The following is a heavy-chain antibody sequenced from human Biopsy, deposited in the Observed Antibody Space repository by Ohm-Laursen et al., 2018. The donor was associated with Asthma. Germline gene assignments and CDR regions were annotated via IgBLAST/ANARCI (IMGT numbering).Heavy chain of an antibody. CDR3: VRWRSGYPDHYSDF. J-gene: IGHJ4*02. CDR2: ISYDGFNK. D-gene: IGHD2-21*01. Sequence: SLRLSCAASGFAFSTYGMHWVRQAPGKGLEWVAVISYDGFNKDYGDSVKGRFTISRDNSKNTLDLQMNSLRGDDTAVYYCVRWRSGYPDHYSDFWGLGTLVTVSS. V-gene: IGHV3-30*03. CDR1: GFAFSTYG.